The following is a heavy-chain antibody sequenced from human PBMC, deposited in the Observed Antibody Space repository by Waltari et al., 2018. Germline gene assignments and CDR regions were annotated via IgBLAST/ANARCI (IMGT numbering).Heavy chain of an antibody. CDR3: ARTICTTDCDGFDY. CDR2: MTPTSGHT. Sequence: VQLVQSGAEVKEPGASVKVSCTASRYPYPSNDLHWVRQATGQGPEWMGWMTPTSGHTGYAQNFQGRVTLTRDISKSTAYMELSGLRSEDSAVYYCARTICTTDCDGFDYWGQGTLVTVSS. J-gene: IGHJ4*02. CDR1: RYPYPSND. V-gene: IGHV1-8*01. D-gene: IGHD2-8*01.